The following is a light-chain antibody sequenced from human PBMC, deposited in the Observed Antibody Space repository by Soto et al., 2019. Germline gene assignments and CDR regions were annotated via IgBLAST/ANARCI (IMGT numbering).Light chain of an antibody. CDR1: SSDVGGYNY. CDR3: SSYTSSSTLI. V-gene: IGLV2-14*01. J-gene: IGLJ1*01. CDR2: EVS. Sequence: QSVLTQPVPVSGSPGQSITISCTGTSSDVGGYNYVSWYQQHPGKAPKLMIYEVSNRPSGVSNRFSGSKSGNTDSLTISGLQAEDEADYYCSSYTSSSTLIFGTGTKVTV.